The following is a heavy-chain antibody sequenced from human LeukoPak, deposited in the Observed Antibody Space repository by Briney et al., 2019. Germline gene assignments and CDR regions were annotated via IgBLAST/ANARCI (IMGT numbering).Heavy chain of an antibody. J-gene: IGHJ4*02. Sequence: PSGTLSLTCAVSGDSFSRGNWWSWVRQPPEKGLEWIGESYESGSTNCNPSHKSRVTMSVDKSKNQISLNLRSVTAADTAVYYCVRFPHASGSDYWGQGTLVTSST. V-gene: IGHV4-4*02. CDR3: VRFPHASGSDY. CDR2: SYESGST. D-gene: IGHD6-19*01. CDR1: GDSFSRGNW.